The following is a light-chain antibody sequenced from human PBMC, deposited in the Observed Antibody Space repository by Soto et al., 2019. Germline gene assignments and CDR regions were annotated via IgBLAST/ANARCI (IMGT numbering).Light chain of an antibody. CDR1: QSVSSN. CDR3: QQYGSSGT. CDR2: GAS. V-gene: IGKV3-20*01. J-gene: IGKJ1*01. Sequence: ELVMTQSPATLSVSPGERATLSFRASQSVSSNLAWYQQKPGQAPRLLIYGASNRATGIPDRFSGSGSGTDFTLTISRLEPEDFAVYYCQQYGSSGTFGQGIKVDIK.